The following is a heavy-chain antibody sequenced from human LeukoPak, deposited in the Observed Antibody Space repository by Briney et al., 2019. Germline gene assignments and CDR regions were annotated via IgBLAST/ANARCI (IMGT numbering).Heavy chain of an antibody. CDR1: GGTFSSYA. CDR3: ARELIVGATYYYYGMTS. Sequence: SVKVSCKASGGTFSSYAISWVRQAPGQGLEWMGGIIPIFGTANYAQKFQGRVTITADESTSTAYMELSSLRSEDTAVYYCARELIVGATYYYYGMTSGAKGPRSPSP. CDR2: IIPIFGTA. D-gene: IGHD1-26*01. V-gene: IGHV1-69*13. J-gene: IGHJ6*02.